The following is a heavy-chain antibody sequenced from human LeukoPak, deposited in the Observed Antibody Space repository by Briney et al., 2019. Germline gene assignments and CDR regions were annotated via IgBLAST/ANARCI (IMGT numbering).Heavy chain of an antibody. CDR2: ISGDGGST. J-gene: IGHJ5*02. D-gene: IGHD2-2*01. Sequence: PGGSLRLSCAASGFTFDDYAMHWVRQAPGKGLEWVSLISGDGGSTYYADSVKGRFTISRDNSKNSLYLQMNSLRTEDTALYYCARDRYCSYTTCHGWFDPWGQGTLVTVSS. CDR3: ARDRYCSYTTCHGWFDP. CDR1: GFTFDDYA. V-gene: IGHV3-43*02.